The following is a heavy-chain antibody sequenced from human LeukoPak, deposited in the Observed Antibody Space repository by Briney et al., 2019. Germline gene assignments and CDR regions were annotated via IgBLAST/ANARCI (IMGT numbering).Heavy chain of an antibody. CDR2: INHSGST. J-gene: IGHJ4*02. CDR1: GGSFSGYY. CDR3: ARGIRGYSYGNFDY. V-gene: IGHV4-34*01. D-gene: IGHD5-18*01. Sequence: PSETLSHTCAVYGGSFSGYYCSWIRPPPGKGLEWIGEINHSGSTNYNPSLKSRVTISVDTSKNQFSLKLSSVTAADTAVYYCARGIRGYSYGNFDYWGQGTLVTVSS.